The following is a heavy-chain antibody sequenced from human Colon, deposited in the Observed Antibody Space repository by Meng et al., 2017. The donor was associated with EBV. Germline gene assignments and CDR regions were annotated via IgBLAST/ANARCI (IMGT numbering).Heavy chain of an antibody. CDR1: GASITSSSCF. CDR2: LYYSGTT. D-gene: IGHD6-19*01. Sequence: QRQLQESRPGLVKPSENPSLTCTVSGASITSSSCFWGWVRQPPGKGLEWIGSLYYSGTTYHNPSLARRVTTSVDTSKNQFSLKLTSVNAADTAVYYCARDPYATGWAGWGQGTLVTVSS. CDR3: ARDPYATGWAG. V-gene: IGHV4-39*07. J-gene: IGHJ4*02.